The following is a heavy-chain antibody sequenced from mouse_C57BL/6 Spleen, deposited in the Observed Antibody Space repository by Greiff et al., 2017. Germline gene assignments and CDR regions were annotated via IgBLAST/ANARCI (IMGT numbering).Heavy chain of an antibody. CDR1: GFNIKDYY. J-gene: IGHJ4*01. Sequence: EVQLQQSGAELVRPGASVKLSCTASGFNIKDYYMNWVKPRPEQGLEWIGRIDPEDGDTEYAPKFQGKATMTADTSSSTSYLELCSLTSEDTSIYFCTSVDYWGQGTSVTVSS. V-gene: IGHV14-1*01. CDR2: IDPEDGDT. CDR3: TSVDY.